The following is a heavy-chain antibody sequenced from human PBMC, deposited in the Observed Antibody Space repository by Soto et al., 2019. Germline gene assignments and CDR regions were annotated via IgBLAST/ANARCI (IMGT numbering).Heavy chain of an antibody. V-gene: IGHV3-30*18. D-gene: IGHD3-9*01. J-gene: IGHJ4*02. Sequence: QVQLVESGGGVVQPGRSLRLSCAASGFTFSSYGMHWVRQAPGKGLEWVAVISYDGSNKYYADSVKGRFTISRDNSKNTLYLQMNSLRAEDTAVYYCAKGDVNYDILTGYSGWGQGTLVTVSS. CDR3: AKGDVNYDILTGYSG. CDR2: ISYDGSNK. CDR1: GFTFSSYG.